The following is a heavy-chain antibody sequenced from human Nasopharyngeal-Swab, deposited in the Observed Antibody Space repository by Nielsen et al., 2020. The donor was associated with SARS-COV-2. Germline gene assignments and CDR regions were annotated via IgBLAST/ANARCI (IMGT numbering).Heavy chain of an antibody. CDR3: ARDSGRDWCGQDY. V-gene: IGHV1-3*04. J-gene: IGHJ4*02. CDR1: GYIFITYA. Sequence: ASVKVSCKASGYIFITYAIHWVRQAPGQRLEWMGWINNRNVQTEYSQKFQGRVTITRDTSASTVYMELSSLRSEDTAVYYCARDSGRDWCGQDYWGQGTPVTVSS. CDR2: INNRNVQT. D-gene: IGHD3/OR15-3a*01.